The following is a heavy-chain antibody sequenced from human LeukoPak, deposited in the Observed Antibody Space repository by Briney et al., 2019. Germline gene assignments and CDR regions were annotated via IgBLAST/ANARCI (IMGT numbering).Heavy chain of an antibody. CDR1: GGTFSSYA. V-gene: IGHV1-69*05. CDR2: IIPIFGTA. D-gene: IGHD5-24*01. Sequence: SVTVSCKASGGTFSSYAISWVRQAPGQGLEWMGGIIPIFGTANYAQKFQGGVTITTDESTGTAYMELSSLRSEDTAVYYCARGRDGSYYYYYMDVWGKGTTVTVSS. CDR3: ARGRDGSYYYYYMDV. J-gene: IGHJ6*03.